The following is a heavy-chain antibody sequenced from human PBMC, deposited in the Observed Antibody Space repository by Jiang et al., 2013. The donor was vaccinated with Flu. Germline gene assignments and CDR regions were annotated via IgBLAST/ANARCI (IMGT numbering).Heavy chain of an antibody. CDR1: GGSISTYY. V-gene: IGHV4-59*01. J-gene: IGHJ5*02. D-gene: IGHD2-15*01. Sequence: LLKPSETLSLTCTVSGGSISTYYWNWIRQPPGKGLEWIGNIYYTGSTNYNPSLKSRVTISVDTSKNQFSLQLSSVTAADTAVYYCARDGDLAHCIGGTCYFNGWFDPWGQGTRVTVSS. CDR2: IYYTGST. CDR3: ARDGDLAHCIGGTCYFNGWFDP.